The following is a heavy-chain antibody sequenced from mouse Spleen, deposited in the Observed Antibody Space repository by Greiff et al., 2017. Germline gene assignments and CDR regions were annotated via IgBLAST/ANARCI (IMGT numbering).Heavy chain of an antibody. Sequence: EVKLVESGGGLVKPGGSLKLSCAASGFTFSSYAMSWVRQTPEKRLEWVATISSGGSYTYYPDSVKGRFTISRDNAKNSLYLQMSSLRSEDTAMYYCARHLQASYGYDGNYFDYWGQGTTLTVSS. J-gene: IGHJ2*01. CDR3: ARHLQASYGYDGNYFDY. CDR1: GFTFSSYA. CDR2: ISSGGSYT. V-gene: IGHV5-9-3*01. D-gene: IGHD2-9*01.